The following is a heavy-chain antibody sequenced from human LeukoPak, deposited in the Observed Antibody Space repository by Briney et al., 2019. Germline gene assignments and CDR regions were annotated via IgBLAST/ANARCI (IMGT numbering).Heavy chain of an antibody. CDR2: INGDGSST. D-gene: IGHD6-6*01. Sequence: GGSLRLSCAASGFTFSSYWMQWVPPAPGKGVVWVSRINGDGSSTSYADSVKGRFTIYRDNAKNTLYLQMNSMRAEDTAVYYCARVGRAARTDEDYYYYMDVWGKGTTVTVSS. J-gene: IGHJ6*03. CDR1: GFTFSSYW. CDR3: ARVGRAARTDEDYYYYMDV. V-gene: IGHV3-74*01.